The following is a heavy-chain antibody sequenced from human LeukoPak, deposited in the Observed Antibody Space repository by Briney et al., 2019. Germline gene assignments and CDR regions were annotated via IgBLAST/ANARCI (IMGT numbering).Heavy chain of an antibody. CDR3: ARDGGSSGWSYYYYYMDV. Sequence: GGSLRLSCAASGFTFSSYWMSWVRQAPGKGLEWVASIKQDGSEKYFVDSVRGRFTISRDNAKNSLYLQMNSLRAEDTAVYYCARDGGSSGWSYYYYYMDVWGKGTTVTVSS. V-gene: IGHV3-7*01. J-gene: IGHJ6*03. CDR1: GFTFSSYW. CDR2: IKQDGSEK. D-gene: IGHD6-19*01.